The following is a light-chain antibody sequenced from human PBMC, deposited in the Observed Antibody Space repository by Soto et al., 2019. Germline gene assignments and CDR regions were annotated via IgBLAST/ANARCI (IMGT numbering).Light chain of an antibody. Sequence: DIQMTQSPSSLSASVGDRVIITCRASQGIGVSLAWFRQKPGKVPTLLIYHASSLQSGVPSRFSGSGFGTDFTLTISNLQPEDVATYYCQKYDTVPVKFGQGTKVEIK. CDR1: QGIGVS. V-gene: IGKV1-27*01. CDR3: QKYDTVPVK. CDR2: HAS. J-gene: IGKJ1*01.